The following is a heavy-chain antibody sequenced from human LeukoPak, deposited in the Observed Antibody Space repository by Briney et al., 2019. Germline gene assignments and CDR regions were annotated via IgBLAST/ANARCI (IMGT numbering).Heavy chain of an antibody. CDR1: GGSISSYY. D-gene: IGHD3-22*01. J-gene: IGHJ4*02. V-gene: IGHV4-59*01. Sequence: PSETLSLTCTVSGGSISSYYRSWIRQPPGKGLEWIGYIYYSGSTSYNPSLKSRVTISVDTSNNQFSLKLSSVTAADTAVYYCARHEDDYDSSGYYFPFDYWGQGTLVTVSS. CDR3: ARHEDDYDSSGYYFPFDY. CDR2: IYYSGST.